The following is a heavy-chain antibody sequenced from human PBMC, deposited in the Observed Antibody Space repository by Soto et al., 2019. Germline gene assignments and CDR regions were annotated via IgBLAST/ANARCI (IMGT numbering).Heavy chain of an antibody. V-gene: IGHV4-39*01. CDR3: ARHDYGGFGL. J-gene: IGHJ4*02. D-gene: IGHD4-17*01. CDR1: GGSISRSSYY. CDR2: IYYSGST. Sequence: QLQLQESGPGLVKPSETLSLTCTVSGGSISRSSYYWGWIRQPPGKGLEWIGSIYYSGSTYYNPSLKSRVTISVDTSKNQFSLKLSSVTAADTGVYYCARHDYGGFGLWGQGTLVTVSS.